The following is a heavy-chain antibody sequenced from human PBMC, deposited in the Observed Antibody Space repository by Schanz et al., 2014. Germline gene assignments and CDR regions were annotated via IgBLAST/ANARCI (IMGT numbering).Heavy chain of an antibody. J-gene: IGHJ4*02. CDR3: AKERIAAAWTFDY. Sequence: EVQLLESGGGLVQPGGSLRISCAASGFTFSSYAMSWVRQASGKGLEWVSSISSTSSYIFYADSVKGRFTISRDNSKNTLYLQMNSLRAEDTAVYYCAKERIAAAWTFDYWGQGTLXTVSS. CDR2: ISSTSSYI. V-gene: IGHV3-23*01. D-gene: IGHD6-13*01. CDR1: GFTFSSYA.